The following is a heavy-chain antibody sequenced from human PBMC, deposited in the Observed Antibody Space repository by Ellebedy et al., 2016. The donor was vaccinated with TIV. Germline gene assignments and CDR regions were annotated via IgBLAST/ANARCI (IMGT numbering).Heavy chain of an antibody. CDR3: AVDSGVWDYDGTGHYYGFDV. CDR2: FYHGGST. V-gene: IGHV4-39*01. J-gene: IGHJ3*01. CDR1: DGVISASSYY. D-gene: IGHD3-22*01. Sequence: MPSETLSLTCTVSDGVISASSYYWGWIRQPPGKGREWVGSFYHGGSTYYNPSLKSRLTMSVDTSRNQFSLKLNSVTAADAAVYYCAVDSGVWDYDGTGHYYGFDVWGQGTMVTVSS.